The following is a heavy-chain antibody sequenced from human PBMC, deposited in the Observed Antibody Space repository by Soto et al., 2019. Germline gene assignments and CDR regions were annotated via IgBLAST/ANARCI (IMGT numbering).Heavy chain of an antibody. J-gene: IGHJ5*02. CDR3: ARDRKAAPSWFDP. CDR2: ISSSSSYT. Sequence: GSLRLSCAASGFTFSDYYMSWIRQAPGKGLEWVSYISSSSSYTNYADSVKGRFTISRDNAKNSLYLQMNRLRAEDTAVYYCARDRKAAPSWFDPWGQGTLVTVSS. V-gene: IGHV3-11*06. D-gene: IGHD2-15*01. CDR1: GFTFSDYY.